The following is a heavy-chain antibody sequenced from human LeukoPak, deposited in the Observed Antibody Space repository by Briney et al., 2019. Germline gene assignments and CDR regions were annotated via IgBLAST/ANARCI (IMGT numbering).Heavy chain of an antibody. V-gene: IGHV2-5*01. J-gene: IGHJ4*02. CDR3: ALRFSEALAFDY. D-gene: IGHD6-6*01. CDR1: GFSVSSRGVA. CDR2: IFWNDEK. Sequence: SGPTLVKPTQTLTVTCSFSGFSVSSRGVAVAWICQPPGKALEWLGIIFWNDEKHYSPSLNNRLTITKDTSKNQVVLTMTNMDPVDTATYYCALRFSEALAFDYWGQGTLVTVSS.